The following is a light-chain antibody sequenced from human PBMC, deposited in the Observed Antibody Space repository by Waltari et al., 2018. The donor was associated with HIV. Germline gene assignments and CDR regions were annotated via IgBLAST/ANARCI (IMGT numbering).Light chain of an antibody. V-gene: IGLV1-44*01. J-gene: IGLJ3*02. CDR2: SNN. CDR3: TAWDDGLSDPV. CDR1: RSDIGSNT. Sequence: QSVLTQPPSASGTPGQRVTISCSGSRSDIGSNTVNWYQQLPGTAPKLLIYSNNQRPSGVPDRFSGSKSGTSASLAISGLQSEDEADYYCTAWDDGLSDPVFGGGTKLTVL.